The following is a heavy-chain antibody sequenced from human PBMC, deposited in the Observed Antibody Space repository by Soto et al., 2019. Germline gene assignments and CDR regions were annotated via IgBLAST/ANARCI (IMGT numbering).Heavy chain of an antibody. D-gene: IGHD5-18*01. Sequence: SETLSLTCTVSGGSISSYYWSWIRQPPGKGLEWIGYIYYSGSTNYNPSLKSRVTISVDTSKNQFSLKLSSVTAADTAVYYCARDSYSYGTDYYYYYMDVWGKGTTVTVSS. CDR1: GGSISSYY. CDR3: ARDSYSYGTDYYYYYMDV. J-gene: IGHJ6*03. V-gene: IGHV4-59*01. CDR2: IYYSGST.